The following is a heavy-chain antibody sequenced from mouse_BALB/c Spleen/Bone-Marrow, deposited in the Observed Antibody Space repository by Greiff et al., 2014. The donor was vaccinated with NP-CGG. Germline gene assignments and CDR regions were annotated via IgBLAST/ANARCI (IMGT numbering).Heavy chain of an antibody. CDR1: GYSFTGYY. CDR3: ESRGEYFDV. V-gene: IGHV1-31*01. J-gene: IGHJ1*01. Sequence: EVQLQQSGPELVKPGASVKISCKASGYSFTGYYMHWVKQSPGNSLDWIGYIYPYNGVSSYNQKFKGKATLTEDKSSSTAYMELRSLTSDDSAVYYCESRGEYFDVWGAGTTVTVSS. CDR2: IYPYNGVS.